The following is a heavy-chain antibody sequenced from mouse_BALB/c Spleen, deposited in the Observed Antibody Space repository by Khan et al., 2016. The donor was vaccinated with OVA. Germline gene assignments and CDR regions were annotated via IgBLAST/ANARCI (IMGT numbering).Heavy chain of an antibody. Sequence: QVQLKQSGPGLVQPSQNLSVTCTVTGFSLNIYGLHWVRQSPGKGLEWLGVIWSDGRTEYNTAFISRLSINKDKSKNQVFFKMNSLQGDDTAIYYCARHSYRYDFSYWGQGTLVTVSA. CDR1: GFSLNIYG. V-gene: IGHV2-4-1*01. J-gene: IGHJ3*01. CDR2: IWSDGRT. D-gene: IGHD2-14*01. CDR3: ARHSYRYDFSY.